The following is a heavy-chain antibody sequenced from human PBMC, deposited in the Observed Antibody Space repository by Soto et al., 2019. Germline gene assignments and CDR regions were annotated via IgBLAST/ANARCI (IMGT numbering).Heavy chain of an antibody. J-gene: IGHJ6*03. Sequence: ASVKVSCKASGYTFTSYGISWVRQAPGQGLEWMGWISAYNGNTNYAQKLQGRVTMTTDTSTSTAYMELRSLRSDDTAVYYCARVYSNYGGYYYYYMDVWGKGTTVTVSS. D-gene: IGHD4-4*01. CDR3: ARVYSNYGGYYYYYMDV. CDR2: ISAYNGNT. CDR1: GYTFTSYG. V-gene: IGHV1-18*01.